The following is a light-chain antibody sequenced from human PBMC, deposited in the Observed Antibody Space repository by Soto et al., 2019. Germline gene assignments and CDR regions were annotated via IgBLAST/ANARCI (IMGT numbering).Light chain of an antibody. CDR1: SSNIGINY. V-gene: IGLV1-51*01. Sequence: QSVLTQPPSVSAAPGQKVTISCSGSSSNIGINYVSWYQQLPGRAPKLLIYDNNKRPSGIPDRFSGSKSGTSATLVITGLQTGDEADYYCGTWDSSLSALLFGGGTKVTVL. CDR2: DNN. CDR3: GTWDSSLSALL. J-gene: IGLJ2*01.